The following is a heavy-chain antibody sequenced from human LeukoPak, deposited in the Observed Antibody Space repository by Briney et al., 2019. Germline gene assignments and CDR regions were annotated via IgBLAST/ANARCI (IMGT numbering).Heavy chain of an antibody. CDR1: GFTFSSYA. CDR2: ISGSGGST. CDR3: AKGAGGSGSYSLAYFDY. V-gene: IGHV3-23*01. Sequence: GGSLRLSCAASGFTFSSYAMSWVRQAPGKGLEWVSAISGSGGSTYYADSVKGRFTIYRDNSKNTLYLQMNSLRAEDTAVYYCAKGAGGSGSYSLAYFDYWGQGTLVTVSS. J-gene: IGHJ4*02. D-gene: IGHD3-10*01.